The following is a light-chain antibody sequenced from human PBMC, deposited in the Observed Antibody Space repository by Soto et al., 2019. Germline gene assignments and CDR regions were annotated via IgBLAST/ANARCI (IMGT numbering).Light chain of an antibody. Sequence: SVLTQPASVSGSPGQSITISCTGTSSDGDDYKDVSWYQQHPGKAPKLMIYEVKYRPSGVSDRFSGSKSGNTASLTISGLQAEDEADYYCSSYTTSSTVFGTGTKLTVL. CDR3: SSYTTSSTV. V-gene: IGLV2-14*01. CDR1: SSDGDDYKD. J-gene: IGLJ1*01. CDR2: EVK.